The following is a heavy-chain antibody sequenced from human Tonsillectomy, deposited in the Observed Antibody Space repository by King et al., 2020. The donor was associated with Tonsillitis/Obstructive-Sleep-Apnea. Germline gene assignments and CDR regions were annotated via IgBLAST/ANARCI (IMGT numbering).Heavy chain of an antibody. J-gene: IGHJ4*02. CDR2: ISYDESHK. D-gene: IGHD3/OR15-3a*01. V-gene: IGHV3-30*04. CDR1: GFTFSSYA. CDR3: ARSVDDFSTGPTSC. Sequence: VQLVESGGGVVQPGRSLRLSCVASGFTFSSYAMHWVRQAPGKGLEWVAVISYDESHKHYAESVKGRFTISRDNSKNTLFLQMNSLRAEDTAVYYCARSVDDFSTGPTSCWGQGTLVTVSS.